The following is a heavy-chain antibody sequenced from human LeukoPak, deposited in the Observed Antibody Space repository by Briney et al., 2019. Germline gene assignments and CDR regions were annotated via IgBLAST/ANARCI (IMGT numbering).Heavy chain of an antibody. CDR3: ASLDTAKQPLANH. D-gene: IGHD5-18*01. Sequence: GGSLRLSCAASGFTFSSYSMNWVRQAPGKGLEWISYITTSGGAKNYADSVKGRFTISRDNAENSLYLQMRSLRVEDTAMYYCASLDTAKQPLANHWGQGTLVTVSS. V-gene: IGHV3-48*01. CDR1: GFTFSSYS. J-gene: IGHJ5*02. CDR2: ITTSGGAK.